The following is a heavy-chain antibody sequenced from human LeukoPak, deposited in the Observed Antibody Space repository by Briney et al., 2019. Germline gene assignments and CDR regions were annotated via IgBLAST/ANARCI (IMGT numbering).Heavy chain of an antibody. D-gene: IGHD3-16*01. Sequence: ASVTVSFEASGYTFTDYFMHWVRQAPGQGLEWMGWIDPNSGATNSPQKFQGRVTLTRDTSITTAYLELSRLRFDDTAVFYCARGGTIPHDAFNIWGQGTMVTVSS. J-gene: IGHJ3*02. CDR2: IDPNSGAT. CDR3: ARGGTIPHDAFNI. CDR1: GYTFTDYF. V-gene: IGHV1-2*02.